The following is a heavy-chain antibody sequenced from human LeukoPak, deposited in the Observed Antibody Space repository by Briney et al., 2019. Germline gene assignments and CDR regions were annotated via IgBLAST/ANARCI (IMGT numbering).Heavy chain of an antibody. J-gene: IGHJ4*02. CDR1: GFTFSSFA. V-gene: IGHV3-23*01. Sequence: GGSLRLSCEGSGFTFSSFAITWVRQTPGKRLEWVSGMSGGGEKTYYPDSVKGRFTISRDNAKNSLYLQMNSLRVEDTAVYYCARDRVSGSGSIDYWGQGTLVTVSS. CDR3: ARDRVSGSGSIDY. D-gene: IGHD3-10*01. CDR2: MSGGGEKT.